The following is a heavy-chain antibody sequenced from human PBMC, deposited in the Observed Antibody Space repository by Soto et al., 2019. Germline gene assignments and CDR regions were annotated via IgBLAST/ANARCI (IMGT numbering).Heavy chain of an antibody. Sequence: EVQLLASGGGFVQPGGSLRLSCAATGFTFSVYAMTWVRQAPGKGLEWVSAVTANGGRTYSADPVTGRFTISRDNSKNPLFLQMNSLRAQETAVYYCASVGVGDWANYYYYYGMDVWGQGTTVTVSS. V-gene: IGHV3-23*01. CDR2: VTANGGRT. J-gene: IGHJ6*02. CDR1: GFTFSVYA. CDR3: ASVGVGDWANYYYYYGMDV. D-gene: IGHD2-21*02.